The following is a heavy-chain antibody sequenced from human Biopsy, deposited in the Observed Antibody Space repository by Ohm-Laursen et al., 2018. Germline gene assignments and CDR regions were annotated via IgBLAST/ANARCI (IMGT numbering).Heavy chain of an antibody. J-gene: IGHJ6*02. D-gene: IGHD6-13*01. Sequence: TQTLTLTCSFSGFSLSARGMCVSWIRQAPGKALEWLARVDWDDYKDYSASLQTKLSISKDTSNDQVVLTVNNVDPADTATYYCARTPILIVSAGLVYRHRRHLQGMGVWGQGIAVTV. CDR2: VDWDDYK. CDR3: ARTPILIVSAGLVYRHRRHLQGMGV. CDR1: GFSLSARGMC. V-gene: IGHV2-70*11.